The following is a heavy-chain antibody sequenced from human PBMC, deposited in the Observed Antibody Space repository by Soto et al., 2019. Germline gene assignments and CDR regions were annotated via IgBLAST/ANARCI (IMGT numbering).Heavy chain of an antibody. D-gene: IGHD3-10*01. CDR2: INWNSGSI. CDR3: AKDRGSGSYAANYYYYGMDV. J-gene: IGHJ6*02. V-gene: IGHV3-9*01. Sequence: EEQLVESGGGLVQPGRSLRLSCAASGFTFDDYAMHWVRQAPGKGLEWVSGINWNSGSIGYADSVKGRFTISRDNAKTSXYQXMNSLRAEDTALYYCAKDRGSGSYAANYYYYGMDVWGQGTTVTVSS. CDR1: GFTFDDYA.